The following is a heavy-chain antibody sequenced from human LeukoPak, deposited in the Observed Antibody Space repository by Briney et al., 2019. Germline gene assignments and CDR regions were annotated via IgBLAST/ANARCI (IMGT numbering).Heavy chain of an antibody. CDR2: IYYSGST. Sequence: SETLSLTCTVSGGSISSGDYYWSWVRQPPGKGLEWIGYIYYSGSTYYNPSLKSRVTISVDTSKNQFSLKLSSVTAADTAVYYCARGKGGSYPYYFDYWGQGTLVTVSS. D-gene: IGHD1-26*01. CDR3: ARGKGGSYPYYFDY. CDR1: GGSISSGDYY. J-gene: IGHJ4*02. V-gene: IGHV4-30-4*08.